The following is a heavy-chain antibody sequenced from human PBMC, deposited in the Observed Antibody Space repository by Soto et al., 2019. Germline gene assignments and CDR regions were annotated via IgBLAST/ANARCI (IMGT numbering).Heavy chain of an antibody. CDR1: GFTFSSYA. V-gene: IGHV3-23*01. Sequence: DVQLLASGGGLVQPEGSLRLSCAASGFTFSSYAMCWVRQGPGKGLEWVAVVSIGGSTHYADSVRGRFTISRDNSKNTLSLQMNRLTAEDTAVYFCAKRRGAGGHFAYWGQGALVTVSS. D-gene: IGHD2-15*01. J-gene: IGHJ4*02. CDR2: VSIGGST. CDR3: AKRRGAGGHFAY.